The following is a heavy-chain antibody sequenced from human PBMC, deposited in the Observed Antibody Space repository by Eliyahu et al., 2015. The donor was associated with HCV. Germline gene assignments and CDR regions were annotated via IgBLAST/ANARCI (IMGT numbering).Heavy chain of an antibody. Sequence: QVQLQQSGSGVVKPSQTXSXTCAISWDSVSSKNTAWXWIRQSPSRGLEWLGRTYYRSKWYNEYAVSVKSRVNINPDTSKNQLSLQLNSVTPEDTAVYYCVRGVGATGMDVWGQGTTVTVSS. V-gene: IGHV6-1*01. CDR2: TYYRSKWYN. J-gene: IGHJ6*02. CDR1: WDSVSSKNTA. CDR3: VRGVGATGMDV. D-gene: IGHD1-26*01.